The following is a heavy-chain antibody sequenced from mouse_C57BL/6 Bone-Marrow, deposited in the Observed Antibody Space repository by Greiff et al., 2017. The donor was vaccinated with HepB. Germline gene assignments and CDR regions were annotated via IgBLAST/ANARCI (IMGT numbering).Heavy chain of an antibody. D-gene: IGHD4-1*01. V-gene: IGHV5-2*01. CDR1: EYEFPSHD. J-gene: IGHJ2*01. Sequence: DVQLVESGGGLVQPGESLKLSCESNEYEFPSHDMSWVRKTPEKRLELVAAINSDGGSTYYPDTMERRFIISRDNTKKAQYQQMSSLRSEDTALYYCASRWEAFFDYWGQGTTLTVSS. CDR3: ASRWEAFFDY. CDR2: INSDGGST.